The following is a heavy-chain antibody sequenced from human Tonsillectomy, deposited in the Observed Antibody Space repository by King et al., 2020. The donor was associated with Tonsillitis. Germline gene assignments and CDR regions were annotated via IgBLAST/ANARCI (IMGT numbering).Heavy chain of an antibody. V-gene: IGHV4-34*01. D-gene: IGHD6-13*01. J-gene: IGHJ4*02. CDR3: ARLNPHSSSWYENFDY. CDR2: INHSGST. Sequence: VQLQQWGAGLLKPSETLSLTCAVYGGSFSGYYWSWIRQPPGKGLEWIGEINHSGSTNYNPSLKSRVTISVETSKNQFSLKLSSVTAADTAVYYCARLNPHSSSWYENFDYWGQGTLVTVSS. CDR1: GGSFSGYY.